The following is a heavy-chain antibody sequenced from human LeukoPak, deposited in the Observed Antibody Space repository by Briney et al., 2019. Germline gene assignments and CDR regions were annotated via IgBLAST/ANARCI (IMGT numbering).Heavy chain of an antibody. D-gene: IGHD6-13*01. Sequence: PGGSLRLSCAASRFTFSSYAMSWVRQAPGKGLEWVSAISGSGGSTYYADSVKGRFTISRDNSKNTLYLQMNSLRAEDTAVYYCARDTSIAAAGTLDYWGQGTLVTVSS. CDR1: RFTFSSYA. J-gene: IGHJ4*02. V-gene: IGHV3-23*01. CDR3: ARDTSIAAAGTLDY. CDR2: ISGSGGST.